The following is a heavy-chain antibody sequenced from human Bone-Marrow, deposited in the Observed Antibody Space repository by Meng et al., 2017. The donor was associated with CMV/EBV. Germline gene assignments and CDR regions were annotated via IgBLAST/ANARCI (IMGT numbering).Heavy chain of an antibody. CDR2: IIPILGIA. CDR1: GGTFSSYT. Sequence: SVKVSCKASGGTFSSYTISWVRQAPGQGLEWMGRIIPILGIANYAQKFQGRVTITADKSTSTAYMELSSLRSEDTAVYYCARDTVVVPAAIRYYYYGMDVWGRGTTVTVSS. D-gene: IGHD2-2*02. J-gene: IGHJ6*02. V-gene: IGHV1-69*04. CDR3: ARDTVVVPAAIRYYYYGMDV.